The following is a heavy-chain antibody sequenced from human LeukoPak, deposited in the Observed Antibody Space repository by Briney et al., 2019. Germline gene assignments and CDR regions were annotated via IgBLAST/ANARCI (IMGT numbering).Heavy chain of an antibody. CDR3: ARDSIRVTFGGVIVKGAFDI. V-gene: IGHV4-61*02. J-gene: IGHJ3*02. CDR2: IYTSGST. D-gene: IGHD3-16*02. CDR1: GGSISSGGYY. Sequence: PSETLSLTCTVSGGSISSGGYYWSWIRQPAGKGLEWIGCIYTSGSTNYNPSLKRRVTISLDTSKNQFCLKRRSVTDADMAVDYCARDSIRVTFGGVIVKGAFDIWGQGTMVTVSS.